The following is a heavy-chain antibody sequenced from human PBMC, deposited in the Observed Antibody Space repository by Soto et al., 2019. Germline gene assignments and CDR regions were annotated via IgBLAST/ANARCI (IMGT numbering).Heavy chain of an antibody. D-gene: IGHD4-17*01. CDR1: GFTFSSFG. V-gene: IGHV3-30*18. CDR2: ISDDGGSK. Sequence: QVLLVESGGGVVQPGRSLRISCAVSGFTFSSFGMHWVRQAPGKGLEWVAVISDDGGSKHYADSVKGRFTISRDNSNNTLYLHMDSLGPEDTAVYYCAKDRWGDFGDLNLPGYWGQGTLVTVSS. CDR3: AKDRWGDFGDLNLPGY. J-gene: IGHJ4*02.